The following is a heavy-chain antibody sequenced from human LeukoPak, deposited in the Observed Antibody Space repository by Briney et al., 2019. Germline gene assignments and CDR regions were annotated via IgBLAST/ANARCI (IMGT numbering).Heavy chain of an antibody. J-gene: IGHJ4*02. CDR2: ISGSGDNT. V-gene: IGHV3-23*01. CDR3: AKDTSIGRYCTNGVCSPFDY. D-gene: IGHD2-8*01. Sequence: GGSLRLSCAASGFTFRSYDMSWVRQAPGKGLEWVSGISGSGDNTYYADSVKGRFTISRDNSRSTLYLQMNSLRAEDTALYYCAKDTSIGRYCTNGVCSPFDYWGQGTLVTVSS. CDR1: GFTFRSYD.